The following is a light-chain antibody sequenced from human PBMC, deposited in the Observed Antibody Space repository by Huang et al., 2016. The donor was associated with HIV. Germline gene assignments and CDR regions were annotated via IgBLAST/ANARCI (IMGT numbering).Light chain of an antibody. CDR1: QSGSSS. V-gene: IGKV3-11*01. CDR3: QQRSNWPLT. Sequence: EIVLTQSPATLSLSPGERATLSCRASQSGSSSLAWYQQKPGQAPRLLIYDASNRATGIPARFSGSGSGTDFTLTISSLEPEDFAVYYCQQRSNWPLTFGGGTKVDIK. J-gene: IGKJ4*01. CDR2: DAS.